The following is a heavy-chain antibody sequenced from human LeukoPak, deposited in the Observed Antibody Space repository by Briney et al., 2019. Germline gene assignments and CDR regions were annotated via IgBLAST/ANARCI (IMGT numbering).Heavy chain of an antibody. J-gene: IGHJ1*01. CDR1: GFPFAYYS. D-gene: IGHD5-24*01. V-gene: IGHV3-30*04. CDR2: MSFDGNFE. CDR3: ARVGETGTVTMELDL. Sequence: GGSLRLSCAASGFPFAYYSLHWVRRAPGKGLEWVALMSFDGNFENFADSVKGRFTISRDTARNTLYLHMGSLGVEDSAVYYCARVGETGTVTMELDLWGQGALVTVSS.